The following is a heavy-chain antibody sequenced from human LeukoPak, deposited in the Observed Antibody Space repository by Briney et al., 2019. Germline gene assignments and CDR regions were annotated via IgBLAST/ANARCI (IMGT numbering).Heavy chain of an antibody. Sequence: SETLCLTCTASGVSISSSSNYWGWLRQPPGMGREWFVRIYYSGSTYYNPSLKRRIIISVSKSNKQFSLKQSSCTAADAAAFYCARQEWELYSYVHFDYWGQGTLVTVSS. V-gene: IGHV4-39*01. CDR3: ARQEWELYSYVHFDY. CDR1: GVSISSSSNY. D-gene: IGHD1-26*01. J-gene: IGHJ4*02. CDR2: IYYSGST.